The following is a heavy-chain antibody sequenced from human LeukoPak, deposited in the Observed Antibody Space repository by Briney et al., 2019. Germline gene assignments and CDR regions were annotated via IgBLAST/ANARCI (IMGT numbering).Heavy chain of an antibody. CDR2: ITSSSSHI. V-gene: IGHV3-21*01. CDR3: AREEGEYYFDY. Sequence: PGGSLRLSCAASGFTFSSYSMNWVLQAPGKGLEWVSSITSSSSHIYYADSVKGRFTISRDNAKNSLHLQMNSLRAEDTAVYYCAREEGEYYFDYWGQGTLVTVSS. D-gene: IGHD3-16*01. J-gene: IGHJ4*02. CDR1: GFTFSSYS.